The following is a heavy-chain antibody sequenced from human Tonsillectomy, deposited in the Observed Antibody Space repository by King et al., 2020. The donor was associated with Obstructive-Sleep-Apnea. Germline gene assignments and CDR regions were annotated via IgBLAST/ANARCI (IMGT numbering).Heavy chain of an antibody. V-gene: IGHV4-34*01. CDR1: GGSFSGYY. Sequence: VQLQQWGAGLLKPSGTLSLTCAVYGGSFSGYYWSWIRQPPGKGLEWIVEINHSGSTNYNPSLKSRVTISVDTSKNQFSLKLSSGTAADTAVYYCARGKGGYCSGGSCPRGMDVWGQGTTVTVSS. CDR2: INHSGST. J-gene: IGHJ6*02. CDR3: ARGKGGYCSGGSCPRGMDV. D-gene: IGHD2-15*01.